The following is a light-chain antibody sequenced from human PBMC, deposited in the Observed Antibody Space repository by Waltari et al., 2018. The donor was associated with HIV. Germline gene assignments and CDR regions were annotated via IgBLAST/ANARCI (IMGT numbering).Light chain of an antibody. V-gene: IGLV1-44*01. CDR2: SNN. Sequence: QSVLTQPPSASGTPGQRVTFSCSGSSSNTGSITVNCYQQRPGTAPKLLIYSNNQRPSGVPDRFSGSKSGTSASLAISGLQSEDEADYYCAAWDDSLNGDVVFGGGTKLTVL. CDR1: SSNTGSIT. J-gene: IGLJ2*01. CDR3: AAWDDSLNGDVV.